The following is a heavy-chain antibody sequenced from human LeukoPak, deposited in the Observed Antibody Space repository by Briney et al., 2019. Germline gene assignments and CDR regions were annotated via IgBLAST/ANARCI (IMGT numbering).Heavy chain of an antibody. D-gene: IGHD3-16*01. CDR1: GFTVSTNY. Sequence: GGSLRLSCVASGFTVSTNYMSWVRQAPGKGLEWVSNFYSGGSTYYSDSVKGRFTISRDTSKNTLYLQMSSLRAEDTAVYYCARYHDYRGRTPGGLDIRGQGTMVTVSS. CDR2: FYSGGST. CDR3: ARYHDYRGRTPGGLDI. J-gene: IGHJ3*02. V-gene: IGHV3-53*01.